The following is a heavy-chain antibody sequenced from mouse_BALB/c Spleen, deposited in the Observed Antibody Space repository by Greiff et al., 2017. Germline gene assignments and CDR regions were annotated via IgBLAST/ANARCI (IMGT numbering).Heavy chain of an antibody. V-gene: IGHV5-6*01. J-gene: IGHJ2*01. Sequence: EVMLVESGGDLVKPGGSLKLSCAASGFTFSSYGMSWVRQTPDKRLEWVATISSGGSYTYYPDSVKGRFTISRDNAKNTLYLQMSSLKSEDTAMYYCARHDLGYFDYWGQGTTLTVSS. CDR2: ISSGGSYT. CDR1: GFTFSSYG. CDR3: ARHDLGYFDY. D-gene: IGHD4-1*01.